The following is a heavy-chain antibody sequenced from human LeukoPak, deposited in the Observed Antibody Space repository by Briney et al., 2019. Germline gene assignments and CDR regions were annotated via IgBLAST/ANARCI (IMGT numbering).Heavy chain of an antibody. J-gene: IGHJ4*02. CDR2: ISGSGDGT. Sequence: GGSLRLSCAASGFTFSSYAMAWVRQTPGRGLEWVSGISGSGDGTYYADSVKGRFTISRDNSKNTLYLQINSLRAEDTAVYYCAKRYSSSSWTAAFDSWGQGPPFTVSS. CDR3: AKRYSSSSWTAAFDS. D-gene: IGHD2-2*01. V-gene: IGHV3-23*01. CDR1: GFTFSSYA.